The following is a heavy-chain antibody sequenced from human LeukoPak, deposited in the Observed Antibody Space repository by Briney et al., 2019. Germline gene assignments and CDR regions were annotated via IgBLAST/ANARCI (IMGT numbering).Heavy chain of an antibody. CDR1: RFTFSSYW. D-gene: IGHD3-3*01. V-gene: IGHV3-7*01. Sequence: GGSLRLSCAAYRFTFSSYWMSWVRQAPGKGLEWVANIKQDGSEKYYVDSVKGRFTISRDNAKNSLYLQMNSLRAEDTAVYYCARDRNYDFCADWGQGTLVTVSS. J-gene: IGHJ4*02. CDR2: IKQDGSEK. CDR3: ARDRNYDFCAD.